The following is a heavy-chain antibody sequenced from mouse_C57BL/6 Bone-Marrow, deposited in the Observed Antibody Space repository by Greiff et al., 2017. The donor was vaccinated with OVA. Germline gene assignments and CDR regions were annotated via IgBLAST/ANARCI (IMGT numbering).Heavy chain of an antibody. CDR1: GYTFTSYD. CDR3: ARYPFYYDYDAFDY. J-gene: IGHJ2*01. V-gene: IGHV1-85*01. D-gene: IGHD2-4*01. Sequence: QVQLKQSGPELVKPGASVKLSCKASGYTFTSYDINWVKQRPGQGLEWIGWIYPRDGSTKYTEKFKGKATLTVDTSSSTAYMELHSLTSEDSAVYFCARYPFYYDYDAFDYWGQGTTLTVSS. CDR2: IYPRDGST.